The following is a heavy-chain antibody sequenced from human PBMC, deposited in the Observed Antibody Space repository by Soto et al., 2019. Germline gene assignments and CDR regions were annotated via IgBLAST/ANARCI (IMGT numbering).Heavy chain of an antibody. CDR3: XXXXXXXXXWFDP. Sequence: PSETLSHPCTVSGGSISRSSYFGGGIRHPPGKGLEWIGSIYYSGSTYYNPPLKSRVTISVDTSKNQFSLKLSSVTAADTAVYXXXXXXXXXXXWFDPWGQGTLVTVSS. V-gene: IGHV4-39*01. CDR1: GGSISRSSYF. J-gene: IGHJ5*02. CDR2: IYYSGST.